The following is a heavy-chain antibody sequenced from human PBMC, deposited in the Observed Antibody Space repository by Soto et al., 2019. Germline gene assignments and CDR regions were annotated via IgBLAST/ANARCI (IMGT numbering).Heavy chain of an antibody. V-gene: IGHV4-31*03. CDR3: ARDRVAYGDNDAFDI. CDR2: IYYSGST. J-gene: IGHJ3*02. D-gene: IGHD4-17*01. Sequence: XXTHSLPYTVSDGTIGSRGYYWSFIRQHPGKGVEWIGYIYYSGSTYYNPSLKSRVTISVDTSKNQFSLKLSSVTAEDTAVYYCARDRVAYGDNDAFDIWGQGTMVTVSS. CDR1: DGTIGSRGYY.